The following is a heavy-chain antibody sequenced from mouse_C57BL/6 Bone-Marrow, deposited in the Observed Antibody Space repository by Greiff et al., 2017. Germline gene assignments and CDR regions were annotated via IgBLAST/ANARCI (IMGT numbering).Heavy chain of an antibody. CDR1: GFTFSDAW. J-gene: IGHJ3*01. V-gene: IGHV6-6*01. CDR3: SGGSTIVRRGFAY. D-gene: IGHD2-1*01. CDR2: IRNKANNHAT. Sequence: EVKLQESGGGLVQPGGSMKLSCAASGFTFSDAWMDWVRQSPEKGLEWVAEIRNKANNHATYYAESVKGRFTISRDDSKSSVYLQMNSLRAEDTGIYYCSGGSTIVRRGFAYWGQGTLVTVSA.